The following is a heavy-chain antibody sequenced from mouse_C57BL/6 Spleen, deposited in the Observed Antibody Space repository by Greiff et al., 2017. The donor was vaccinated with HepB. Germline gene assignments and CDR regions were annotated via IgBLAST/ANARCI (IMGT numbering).Heavy chain of an antibody. Sequence: EVQLQQSGAELVRPGASVKLSCPASGFTFNDYYMHWLKQRPEQSLEWIGMIDPEDGDTEYAPKFQGKATMTADTSSNTAYLQRSSLTSEDTAVYYCTTGRHFDYWGQGTTLTVSS. CDR1: GFTFNDYY. V-gene: IGHV14-1*01. CDR3: TTGRHFDY. J-gene: IGHJ2*01. CDR2: IDPEDGDT.